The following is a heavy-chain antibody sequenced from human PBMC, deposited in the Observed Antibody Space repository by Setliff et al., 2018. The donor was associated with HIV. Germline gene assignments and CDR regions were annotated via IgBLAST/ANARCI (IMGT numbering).Heavy chain of an antibody. J-gene: IGHJ3*01. Sequence: ETLSLSCAASGFIFGNYWMHWVRQAPGKGLVWVSRINSDGSSISYADSVKGRFTISRDNAKNTLYLQMNSLRGEDTAVYYCARHSDWYGNDAFDVWGQGTRVTVSS. D-gene: IGHD6-19*01. CDR3: ARHSDWYGNDAFDV. V-gene: IGHV3-74*01. CDR1: GFIFGNYW. CDR2: INSDGSSI.